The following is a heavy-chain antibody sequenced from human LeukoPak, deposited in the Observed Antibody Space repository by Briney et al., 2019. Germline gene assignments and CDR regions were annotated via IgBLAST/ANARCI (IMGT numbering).Heavy chain of an antibody. Sequence: ASVKVSCKASGGTFSSYAISWVRQAPGQGLEWMGRIIPILGIANYAQKFQGRVTITADKSTSTAYMELSSLRSEDTAVYYCAREDLGYASGSYYSGNWFDPWGQGTLVTVSS. D-gene: IGHD3-10*01. CDR3: AREDLGYASGSYYSGNWFDP. V-gene: IGHV1-69*04. J-gene: IGHJ5*02. CDR2: IIPILGIA. CDR1: GGTFSSYA.